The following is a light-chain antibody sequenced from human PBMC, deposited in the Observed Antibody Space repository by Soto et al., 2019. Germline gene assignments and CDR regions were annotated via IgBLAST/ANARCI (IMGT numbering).Light chain of an antibody. J-gene: IGKJ2*01. V-gene: IGKV3-15*01. Sequence: VVTQSPASLSVSPGDRVTISCRAGPISSNLAWHQQRPGQAPRLLIYGASVRATGVPARFSGSGSGTEFTLTINSLQSEDYAVYFCQQYNNWPLYTFGQGTKLEI. CDR3: QQYNNWPLYT. CDR1: PISSN. CDR2: GAS.